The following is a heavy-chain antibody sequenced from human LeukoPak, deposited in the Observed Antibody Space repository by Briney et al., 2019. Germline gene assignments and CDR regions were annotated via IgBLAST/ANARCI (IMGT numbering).Heavy chain of an antibody. J-gene: IGHJ4*02. CDR2: ISYDGSNK. CDR1: GFTFITYG. V-gene: IGHV3-30*18. CDR3: AKEDEYYFDY. Sequence: PGGSLRLSCAASGFTFITYGMHWVRQAPGKGLEWVAVISYDGSNKYYADSVKGRFTISRDNSKNTLYLQMNSLRAEDTAVYYCAKEDEYYFDYWGQGTLVTVSS.